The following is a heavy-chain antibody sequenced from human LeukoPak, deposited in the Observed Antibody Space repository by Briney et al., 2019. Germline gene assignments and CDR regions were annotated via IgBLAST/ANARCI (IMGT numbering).Heavy chain of an antibody. CDR2: IYYSGST. CDR1: GGSISSSSYY. V-gene: IGHV4-39*01. CDR3: ARIVYCSGGGCYRDYYFDY. D-gene: IGHD2-15*01. Sequence: SETLSLTCTVSGGSISSSSYYWGWIRQPPGKWLEWIGSIYYSGSTYYNPSLDSRVSISVDTSTNQLSLKLRSLPPADTAVSYCARIVYCSGGGCYRDYYFDYWGQGTLVTVSS. J-gene: IGHJ4*02.